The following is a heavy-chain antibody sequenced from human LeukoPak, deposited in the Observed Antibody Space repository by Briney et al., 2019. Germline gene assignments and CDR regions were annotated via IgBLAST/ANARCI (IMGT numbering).Heavy chain of an antibody. CDR2: IYYSGTT. Sequence: PSETLSLTCTVSGAPISGYYCSWVRQPPGQGLEWIGYIYYSGTTSYNPSLRSRVTMSVDTSKNQFSLRLSSVTAADTAVYYCARHAPAHFDFLWGQGTLVTVSS. CDR1: GAPISGYY. CDR3: ARHAPAHFDFL. D-gene: IGHD3-9*01. V-gene: IGHV4-59*08. J-gene: IGHJ4*02.